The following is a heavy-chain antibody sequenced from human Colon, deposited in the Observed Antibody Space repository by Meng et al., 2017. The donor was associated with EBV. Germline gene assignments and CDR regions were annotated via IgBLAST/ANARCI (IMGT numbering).Heavy chain of an antibody. CDR3: ARVSSGWDYFDY. D-gene: IGHD6-19*01. CDR1: GGSVRRGCYY. J-gene: IGHJ4*02. V-gene: IGHV4-31*03. Sequence: GHLTELGHRLGKPSKTRVLTCTVSGGSVRRGCYYWTWVRQHPRKGLEVFGHLYYRGSTFYNPSLKRRVIISIDTSKNQFSLNLRSVTAADTAVYYCARVSSGWDYFDYWGQGTLVTVSS. CDR2: LYYRGST.